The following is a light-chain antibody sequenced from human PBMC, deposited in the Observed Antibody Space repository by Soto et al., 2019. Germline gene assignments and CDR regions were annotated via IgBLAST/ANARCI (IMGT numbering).Light chain of an antibody. J-gene: IGLJ1*01. Sequence: QSVLTQPASVSGSPGQSITISCTGTSSDFGGYNYVSWYQQHPGKAPKLMIYDVSKRPSGVSNRFSGSKSGNTASLTISVLQAEDEADYYCSSYISSSTLNVFGTGTKATVL. CDR3: SSYISSSTLNV. CDR1: SSDFGGYNY. V-gene: IGLV2-14*01. CDR2: DVS.